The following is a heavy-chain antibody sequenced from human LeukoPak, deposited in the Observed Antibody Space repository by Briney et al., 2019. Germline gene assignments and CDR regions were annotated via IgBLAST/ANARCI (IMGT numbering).Heavy chain of an antibody. J-gene: IGHJ4*02. Sequence: GGSLSLSCAASGFTFSSYCRSWVRQAPGKGLEWVANIKQDGSEKYNVAPVKGRFTIPRDNAQNSLYLQMNSLRAEDTAVYYCVRERYHGSGAPKFDYWGQGTLVTLFS. V-gene: IGHV3-7*01. D-gene: IGHD3-10*01. CDR2: IKQDGSEK. CDR3: VRERYHGSGAPKFDY. CDR1: GFTFSSYC.